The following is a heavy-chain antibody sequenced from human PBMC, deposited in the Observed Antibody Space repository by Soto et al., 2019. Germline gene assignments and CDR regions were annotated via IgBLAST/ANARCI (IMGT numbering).Heavy chain of an antibody. CDR1: GFSLSTSGMC. J-gene: IGHJ6*02. CDR3: AREQKLVPGSYYYYGMDV. V-gene: IGHV2-70*01. CDR2: IDWDDDK. D-gene: IGHD6-13*01. Sequence: SGPTLVNPTQTLTLTCTFSGFSLSTSGMCVSWIRQPPGKSLEWLALIDWDDDKYYSTSLKTRLTISKDTSKNQVVLTMTNMDNVDTATYYCAREQKLVPGSYYYYGMDVWGQETTVTVYS.